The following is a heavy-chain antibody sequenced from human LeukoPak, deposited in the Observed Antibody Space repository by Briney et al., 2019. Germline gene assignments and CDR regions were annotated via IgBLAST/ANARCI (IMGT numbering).Heavy chain of an antibody. J-gene: IGHJ6*02. V-gene: IGHV3-23*01. CDR3: AKYRPGTYYRGPGMDV. Sequence: PGGSLRLSCAASGFTFSSYWMYWVRQAPGKGLEWVSATGGAGSRTFYADFVKGRFTISRDNSKNTLYLGVDSLRAEDTAVYYCAKYRPGTYYRGPGMDVWGQGTTVTVSS. D-gene: IGHD3-10*01. CDR1: GFTFSSYW. CDR2: TGGAGSRT.